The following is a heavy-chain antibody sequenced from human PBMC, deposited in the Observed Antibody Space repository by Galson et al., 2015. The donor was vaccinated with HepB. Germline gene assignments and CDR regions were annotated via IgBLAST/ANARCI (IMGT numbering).Heavy chain of an antibody. V-gene: IGHV4-59*01. CDR2: IYYSGST. D-gene: IGHD5-12*01. CDR3: AREGGRDIVAKAGFDY. CDR1: GFTFSSYS. J-gene: IGHJ4*02. Sequence: LRLSCAASGFTFSSYSMNWVRQPPGKGLEWIGSIYYSGSTYYNPSLKSRVTISVDTSKNQFSLKLSSVTAADTAVYYCAREGGRDIVAKAGFDYWGQGTLVTVSS.